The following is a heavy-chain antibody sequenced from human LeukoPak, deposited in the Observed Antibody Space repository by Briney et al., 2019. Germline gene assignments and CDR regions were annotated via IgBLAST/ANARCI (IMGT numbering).Heavy chain of an antibody. D-gene: IGHD3-9*01. V-gene: IGHV1-69*05. Sequence: SVKVSCKASGGTFSSYTISWVRQAPGQGLEWMGRIIPIFGTANYAQKFQGRVTITTDESTSTAYMELSSLRSEDTAVYYCARSDYDILTGLDPWGQGTLVTVSS. J-gene: IGHJ5*02. CDR2: IIPIFGTA. CDR3: ARSDYDILTGLDP. CDR1: GGTFSSYT.